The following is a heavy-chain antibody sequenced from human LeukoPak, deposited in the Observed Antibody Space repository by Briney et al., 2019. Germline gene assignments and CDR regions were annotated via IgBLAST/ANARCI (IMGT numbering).Heavy chain of an antibody. CDR3: AEDGYNSTYYGMDV. CDR1: GFTSDDCA. V-gene: IGHV3-9*02. J-gene: IGHJ6*02. Sequence: GGSLRLSCAGSGFTSDDCAMHWVRQAPGKGLEWVSGISWNSGSIGYADSVKGRFTISRDNAKNSLYLQMNSLRAEDTALYYCAEDGYNSTYYGMDVWGQGTTVTVSS. CDR2: ISWNSGSI. D-gene: IGHD5-24*01.